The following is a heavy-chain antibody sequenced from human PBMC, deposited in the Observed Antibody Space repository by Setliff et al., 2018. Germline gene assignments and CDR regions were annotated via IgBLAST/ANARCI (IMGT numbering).Heavy chain of an antibody. J-gene: IGHJ6*02. CDR3: AKEYVVISFVRNSHQHYGMDV. D-gene: IGHD2-21*01. V-gene: IGHV4-39*07. CDR2: VSYFGSG. Sequence: SETLSLTCTVSGLSLSSTTYYWAWVRQPPGKGLEWIGSVSYFGSGYYNPSLRGRVATSLDTSRNQFSLKLTSVTAADTAVYYCAKEYVVISFVRNSHQHYGMDVWGPGTTVTVSS. CDR1: GLSLSSTTYY.